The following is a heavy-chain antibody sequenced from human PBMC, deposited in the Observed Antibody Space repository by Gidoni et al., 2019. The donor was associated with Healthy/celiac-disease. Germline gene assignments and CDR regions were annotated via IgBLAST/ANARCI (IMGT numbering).Heavy chain of an antibody. CDR1: GGSFSGYY. J-gene: IGHJ3*02. Sequence: QVQLQQLGAGLFKPSETLSLTSAVHGGSFSGYYWSWIRQPPGKGLEWIGEINHSGSTNYNPTLKGRVTISVDTAKIQFSLKLSSVTAADTAVYYCAGGFDRVPRHAFDIWGQGTMVTVSS. CDR3: AGGFDRVPRHAFDI. V-gene: IGHV4-34*01. CDR2: INHSGST. D-gene: IGHD6-25*01.